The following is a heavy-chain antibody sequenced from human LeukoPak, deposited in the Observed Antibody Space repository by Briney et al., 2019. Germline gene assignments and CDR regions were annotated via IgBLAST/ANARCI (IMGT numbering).Heavy chain of an antibody. CDR2: IYTSGST. J-gene: IGHJ4*02. CDR1: GGSISGGSYY. Sequence: SETLSLTCPVSGGSISGGSYYWSWIRQPAGKGLEWIGRIYTSGSTNYNPSLKSRVTISVDTSKNQFSLKLSSVTAADTAVYYCARSSSLLLQGYYFDYWGQGTLVTVSS. D-gene: IGHD3-22*01. CDR3: ARSSSLLLQGYYFDY. V-gene: IGHV4-61*02.